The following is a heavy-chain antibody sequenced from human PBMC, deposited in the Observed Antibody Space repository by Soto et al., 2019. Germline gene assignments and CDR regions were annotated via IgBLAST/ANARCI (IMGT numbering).Heavy chain of an antibody. V-gene: IGHV5-51*01. J-gene: IGHJ6*02. CDR3: ARQGTGRYFDLLPATIYYGMDV. D-gene: IGHD3-9*01. CDR2: IYPGDSDT. Sequence: GESLKISCKGSGYSFTSYWIGWVRQMPGKGLEWMGIIYPGDSDTRYSPSFQGQVTISADKSISTAYLQWSSLKASDTAMYYCARQGTGRYFDLLPATIYYGMDVWGQGTTVTISS. CDR1: GYSFTSYW.